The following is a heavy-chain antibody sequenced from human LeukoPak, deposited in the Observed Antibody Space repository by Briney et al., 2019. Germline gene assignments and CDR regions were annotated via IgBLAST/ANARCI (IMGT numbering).Heavy chain of an antibody. V-gene: IGHV1-18*01. J-gene: IGHJ4*02. Sequence: GASVKVSCKASGYTFTSYGISWVRQAPGQGLEWMGWISAYNGNTNYAQRLQGRVTMTTDTSTSTAYMELRSLRSDDTAVYYCARAPMVRGVIITSGPFDYWGQGTLVTVSS. D-gene: IGHD3-10*01. CDR2: ISAYNGNT. CDR3: ARAPMVRGVIITSGPFDY. CDR1: GYTFTSYG.